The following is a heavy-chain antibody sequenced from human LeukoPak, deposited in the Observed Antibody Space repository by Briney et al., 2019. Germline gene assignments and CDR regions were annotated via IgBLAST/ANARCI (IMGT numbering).Heavy chain of an antibody. D-gene: IGHD6-6*01. J-gene: IGHJ5*02. CDR2: IRSKANSYAT. CDR1: GFTFTDST. CDR3: SLRIATRHAGFDP. V-gene: IGHV3-73*01. Sequence: PGGSLRRSCVASGFTFTDSTVHWVRQASGKGLEWLGFIRSKANSYATGYSASVKGRFTVSRDDSKKTAYLQMNSLRPEDTAVYYCSLRIATRHAGFDPWGQGTLVTVSS.